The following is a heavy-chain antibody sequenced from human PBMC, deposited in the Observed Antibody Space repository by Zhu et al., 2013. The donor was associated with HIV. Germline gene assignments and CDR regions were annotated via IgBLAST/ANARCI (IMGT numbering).Heavy chain of an antibody. D-gene: IGHD5-12*01. CDR2: INPNSGGT. Sequence: QVQLVQSGAEVKKPGASVKVSCKASGYMFTGYYIHWVRQAPGQGPEWMGWINPNSGGTNYAQRFQGRVTMTRDTSTSTVYMELSSLRSEDTAVYYCARRGDIEPGFQHWGQGTLVTVSS. CDR1: GYMFTGYY. J-gene: IGHJ1*01. CDR3: ARRGDIEPGFQH. V-gene: IGHV1-2*02.